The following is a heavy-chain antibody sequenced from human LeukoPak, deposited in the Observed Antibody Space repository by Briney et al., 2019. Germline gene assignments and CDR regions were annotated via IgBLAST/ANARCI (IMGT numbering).Heavy chain of an antibody. D-gene: IGHD1-1*01. CDR2: IYPGDSDT. CDR1: GYSFTSYW. J-gene: IGHJ4*02. Sequence: GESLKISCKSSGYSFTSYWIGWVRQMPGKGLEWMGIIYPGDSDTRYSPSFQCQVTISADKSISTAYLQWSSLKASDTAMYYCARVHDREVFDYWGQGTLVTVSS. CDR3: ARVHDREVFDY. V-gene: IGHV5-51*01.